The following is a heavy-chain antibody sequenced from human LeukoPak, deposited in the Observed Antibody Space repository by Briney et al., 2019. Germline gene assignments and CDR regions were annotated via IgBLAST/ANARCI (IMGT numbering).Heavy chain of an antibody. D-gene: IGHD3-10*01. Sequence: SETLSLTCTVSGGSISSSSYYWGWIRQPPGKGLEWIGSIYYSGSTYYNPSLKSRVTISVDTSKNQFSLKLSSVTAADTAVYYCARILLWFGDLDGMDVWGQGTTVTVSS. CDR1: GGSISSSSYY. CDR3: ARILLWFGDLDGMDV. CDR2: IYYSGST. V-gene: IGHV4-39*07. J-gene: IGHJ6*02.